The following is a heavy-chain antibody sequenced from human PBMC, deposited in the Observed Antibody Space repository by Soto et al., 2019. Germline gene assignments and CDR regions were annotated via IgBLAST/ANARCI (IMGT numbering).Heavy chain of an antibody. CDR1: GGSISSDSW. D-gene: IGHD3-16*01. V-gene: IGHV4-4*02. CDR2: IYHSGST. J-gene: IGHJ5*02. CDR3: AVTLGGSYNWFDP. Sequence: SETLSLTCAVSGGSISSDSWWTWVRQPPGEGLEWIGEIYHSGSTNYNPSLKSRVTISVDTSKNQFSLKLSSVTAADTAVYYCAVTLGGSYNWFDPWGQGTLVTVSS.